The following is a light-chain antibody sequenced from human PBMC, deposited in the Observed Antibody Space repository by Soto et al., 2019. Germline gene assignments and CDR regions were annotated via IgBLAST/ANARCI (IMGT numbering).Light chain of an antibody. Sequence: QSVLTQPASVSGSPRQSITISCTGNSSDVGGDHYVSWYQLHPGKAPELVIYEVSNGPSVVSNRFSGSNSGNTASLTISGLQAEDEADYYCSLYTSGSTYVFGAGTKVTVL. CDR1: SSDVGGDHY. V-gene: IGLV2-14*01. CDR2: EVS. J-gene: IGLJ1*01. CDR3: SLYTSGSTYV.